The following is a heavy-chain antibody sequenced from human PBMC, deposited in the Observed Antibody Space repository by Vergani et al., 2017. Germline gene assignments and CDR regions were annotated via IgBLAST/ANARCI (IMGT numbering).Heavy chain of an antibody. CDR2: IYTSGST. D-gene: IGHD6-13*01. Sequence: QLQLQESGPGLVKPSETLSLTCAVYGGSFSGYYWSWIRQPAGKGLEWIGRIYTSGSTNYTPSLKSRVTISVDTSKNQFSLKLSSVTAADTAVYYCAREPLSSSWDPAAFDIWGQGTMVTVSS. V-gene: IGHV4-4*07. CDR3: AREPLSSSWDPAAFDI. CDR1: GGSFSGYY. J-gene: IGHJ3*02.